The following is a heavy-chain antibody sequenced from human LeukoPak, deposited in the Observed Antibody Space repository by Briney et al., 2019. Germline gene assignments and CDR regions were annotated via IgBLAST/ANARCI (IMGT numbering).Heavy chain of an antibody. CDR2: INHSGST. D-gene: IGHD2-15*01. J-gene: IGHJ4*02. CDR3: ARTRLGYCSGGSCYQGNYYFDY. CDR1: GGSFSGYY. V-gene: IGHV4-34*01. Sequence: PSETLSLTCAVYGGSFSGYYWSWIRQPPGKGLEWIGEINHSGSTNYNPSLKSRVTISVDTSKNQFSLKLSSVTAADTAVYYCARTRLGYCSGGSCYQGNYYFDYWGQGTLVTVSS.